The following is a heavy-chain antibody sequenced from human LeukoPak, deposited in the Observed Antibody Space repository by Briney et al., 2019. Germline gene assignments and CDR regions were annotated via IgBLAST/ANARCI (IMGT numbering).Heavy chain of an antibody. V-gene: IGHV3-23*01. CDR2: ITGSGVST. CDR1: GFNFSSYA. D-gene: IGHD4-11*01. Sequence: GGSLRLSCAASGFNFSSYAMTWVRQAPGKGLEWVSGITGSGVSTYYADSVKGRFTISRDNSKNTLYLQMNGLRVEDTAVYHCAKEGGNTVSATEYFDSWGQGTLVTVSS. CDR3: AKEGGNTVSATEYFDS. J-gene: IGHJ4*02.